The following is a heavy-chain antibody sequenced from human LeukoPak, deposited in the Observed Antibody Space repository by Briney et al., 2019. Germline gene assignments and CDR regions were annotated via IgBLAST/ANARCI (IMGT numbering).Heavy chain of an antibody. CDR2: ISSSSSYI. J-gene: IGHJ6*02. V-gene: IGHV3-21*01. CDR1: GFTFSSYS. D-gene: IGHD2-15*01. Sequence: GGSLRHSCAASGFTFSSYSMNWVRQAPGKGLEWVSSISSSSSYIYYADSVKGRFTISRDNAKNSLYLQMNSLRAEDTAVYYCARDQSGGRRYGMDVWGQGTTVTVSS. CDR3: ARDQSGGRRYGMDV.